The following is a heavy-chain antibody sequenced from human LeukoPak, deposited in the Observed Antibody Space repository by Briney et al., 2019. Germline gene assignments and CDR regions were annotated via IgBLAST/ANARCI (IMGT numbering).Heavy chain of an antibody. CDR1: GFTFSDYD. D-gene: IGHD4-23*01. V-gene: IGHV3-48*02. Sequence: GVSLRLPCAASGFTFSDYDMNWVRQRPGKGLEWVSYITSSSRTINYADSVKGRFTVSRDNAKNSLYLQMDSLRDEDTAVYYCARPTTVALDYWGQGTLVTVSS. J-gene: IGHJ4*02. CDR2: ITSSSRTI. CDR3: ARPTTVALDY.